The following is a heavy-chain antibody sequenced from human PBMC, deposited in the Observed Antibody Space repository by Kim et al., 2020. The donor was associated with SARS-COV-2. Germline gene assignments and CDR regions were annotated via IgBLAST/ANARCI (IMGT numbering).Heavy chain of an antibody. CDR2: INSNSGGT. Sequence: ASVKVSCKASGYTFTGYYMHWVRQAPGQGLEWMGRINSNSGGTNYAQMFQGRVTMTRDTSISTAYMELSRLRSDDTAVYYCARDRSTYYYDSSGYLTGYYFDYWGQGTLVTVSS. D-gene: IGHD3-22*01. CDR3: ARDRSTYYYDSSGYLTGYYFDY. CDR1: GYTFTGYY. V-gene: IGHV1-2*06. J-gene: IGHJ4*02.